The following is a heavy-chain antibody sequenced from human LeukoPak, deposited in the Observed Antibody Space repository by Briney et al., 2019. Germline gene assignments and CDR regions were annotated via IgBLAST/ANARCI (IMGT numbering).Heavy chain of an antibody. J-gene: IGHJ5*02. CDR2: INPNSGGT. Sequence: ASVKVSRKASGYTFTGHYMNWVRQAPGQGLEWMGWINPNSGGTNYAQKFQGRVTMTRDTSISTVYMELKGLRSDDTAVYYCARDGTYCGGDCYPYNWFDPWGQGTLVTVSS. D-gene: IGHD2-21*02. V-gene: IGHV1-2*02. CDR1: GYTFTGHY. CDR3: ARDGTYCGGDCYPYNWFDP.